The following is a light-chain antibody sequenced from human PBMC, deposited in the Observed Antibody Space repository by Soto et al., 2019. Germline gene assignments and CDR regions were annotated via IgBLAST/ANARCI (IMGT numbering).Light chain of an antibody. CDR1: RRVNNF. V-gene: IGKV3-11*01. CDR2: DAS. J-gene: IGKJ4*01. CDR3: HQLAFWVST. Sequence: EIVLTQSPVTLSFATGEPATLSCRATRRVNNFVSLSQQKPCQAPSLLISDASNRATGIPDRFSGRGSGTAFTLTLSSLEPDDVAVYFCHQLAFWVSTFGGGTKVVIK.